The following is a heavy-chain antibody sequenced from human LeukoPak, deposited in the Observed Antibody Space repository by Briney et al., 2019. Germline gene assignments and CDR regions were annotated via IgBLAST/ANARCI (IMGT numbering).Heavy chain of an antibody. CDR1: GYTFTGYY. J-gene: IGHJ5*02. V-gene: IGHV1-2*02. Sequence: GASVKVSCKASGYTFTGYYMHWVRQAPGQGLEWMGWINPNGGGTNYAQKFQGRVIMTRDTSISTAYMELSRLRSDDTAVYYCAREGAGSYYTGEENWFDPWGQGTLVTVSS. CDR2: INPNGGGT. CDR3: AREGAGSYYTGEENWFDP. D-gene: IGHD3-10*01.